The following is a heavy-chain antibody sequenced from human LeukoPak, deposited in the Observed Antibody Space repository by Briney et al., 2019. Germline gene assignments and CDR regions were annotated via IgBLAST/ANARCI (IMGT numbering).Heavy chain of an antibody. CDR1: GFTFSSYA. D-gene: IGHD6-13*01. CDR3: AKDSAYSSGWYYFDP. V-gene: IGHV3-23*01. Sequence: GGSLRLSCAASGFTFSSYAMNWVRQAPGKGLEWVSGISGSGGSTYYADSVKGRFTISRDNSKNTLYLQMNSLRAEDTAVYYCAKDSAYSSGWYYFDPWGQGILVTASS. CDR2: ISGSGGST. J-gene: IGHJ4*02.